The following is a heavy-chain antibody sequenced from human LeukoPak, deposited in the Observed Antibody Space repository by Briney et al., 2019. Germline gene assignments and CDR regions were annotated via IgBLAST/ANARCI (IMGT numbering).Heavy chain of an antibody. CDR1: GFTFSSYW. V-gene: IGHV3-74*01. CDR2: INSDGSST. J-gene: IGHJ4*02. D-gene: IGHD3-10*01. Sequence: GGSLRLSCAASGFTFSSYWMHWVRQAPGKGLVWVSRINSDGSSTSHADSVKGRFTISRDNAKNTLYLQMNSLRAEDTAVYYCHRDYYGSGSDRDYWGQGTLVTVSS. CDR3: HRDYYGSGSDRDY.